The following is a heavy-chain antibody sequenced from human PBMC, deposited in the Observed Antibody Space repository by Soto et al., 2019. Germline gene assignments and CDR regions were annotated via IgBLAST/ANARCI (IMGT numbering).Heavy chain of an antibody. Sequence: QVQLVQSGAEVKKPGASVKVSCKASGYTFTSYGISWVRQAPGQGLEWMGWISAYNGNTNYAQKLQGRVIMTRDTSTSTASMELRSLRSDDTAVYYCARDHGSGKNLGRWEDYWGQGTLVTVSS. CDR1: GYTFTSYG. V-gene: IGHV1-18*01. CDR3: ARDHGSGKNLGRWEDY. J-gene: IGHJ4*02. CDR2: ISAYNGNT. D-gene: IGHD3-10*01.